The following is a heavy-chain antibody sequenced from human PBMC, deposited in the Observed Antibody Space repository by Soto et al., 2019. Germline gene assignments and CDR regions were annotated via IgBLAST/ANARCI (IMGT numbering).Heavy chain of an antibody. CDR3: ARNYDL. CDR1: GGSFSAFY. V-gene: IGHV4-34*01. Sequence: QVQLQQWGAGLLKPSETLSLTCTVYGGSFSAFYWSWIRQPPGTGLEWIGDINHSGNANYNPSLNSRVTISVDTSKNQFSLRLSSVTAADTAVYYCARNYDLWGRGTLVTVSS. J-gene: IGHJ2*01. CDR2: INHSGNA.